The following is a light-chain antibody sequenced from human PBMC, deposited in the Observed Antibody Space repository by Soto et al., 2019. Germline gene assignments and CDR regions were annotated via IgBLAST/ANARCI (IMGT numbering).Light chain of an antibody. J-gene: IGKJ4*01. CDR1: PGISSY. CDR3: QQLNTYPFT. Sequence: DIPLTQSPSFLSASVGDRVTITCRASPGISSYLAWYQQKPGKAPKLLIYAASTLQSGVPSRFSGSESGTEFTLTISSLQPEDFATYYCQQLNTYPFTFGGGTKVEIK. V-gene: IGKV1-9*01. CDR2: AAS.